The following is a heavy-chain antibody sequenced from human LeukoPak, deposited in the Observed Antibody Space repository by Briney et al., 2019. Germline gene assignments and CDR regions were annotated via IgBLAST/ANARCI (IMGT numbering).Heavy chain of an antibody. V-gene: IGHV3-23*01. D-gene: IGHD3-22*01. J-gene: IGHJ5*02. CDR3: ASRGDYYDSSGYH. Sequence: PGGSLRLSCAASGFTFTSYSMNWVRQAPGKGLEWVSTISGGGGSTYYADSVKGRFTISRDNSKNTLYLQMNSLRAEDTAVYYCASRGDYYDSSGYHWGQGTLVTVSS. CDR2: ISGGGGST. CDR1: GFTFTSYS.